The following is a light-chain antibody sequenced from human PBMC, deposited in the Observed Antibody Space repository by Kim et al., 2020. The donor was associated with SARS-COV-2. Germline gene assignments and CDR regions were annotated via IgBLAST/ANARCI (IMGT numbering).Light chain of an antibody. CDR1: SGDIGAYEY. J-gene: IGLJ1*01. CDR3: CSYSGRYTYV. V-gene: IGLV2-11*01. Sequence: QSALTQPRSVSGSPGQSVTISCTGTSGDIGAYEYVSWYQQHPGKAPKLIIYDVIKRPSGVPDRFSGSKSANTASLTISRLQAEDEADYYCCSYSGRYTYVFGTGTEVIVL. CDR2: DVI.